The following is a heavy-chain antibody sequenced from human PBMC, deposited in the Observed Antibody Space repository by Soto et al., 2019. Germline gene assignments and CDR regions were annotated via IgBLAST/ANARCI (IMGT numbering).Heavy chain of an antibody. J-gene: IGHJ2*01. CDR3: ARSLYVDYVHWYFDL. CDR1: GFSLRNTRMG. CDR2: IFSNDAK. D-gene: IGHD4-17*01. Sequence: QVTLKESGPVLVKPTETLTLTCTVSGFSLRNTRMGVSWIRQSPGKALEWLAHIFSNDAKSYSPSLTSRLAISRDTSKSQVVLTMTNVAPVDTATYYCARSLYVDYVHWYFDLWGRGTLVTVSS. V-gene: IGHV2-26*01.